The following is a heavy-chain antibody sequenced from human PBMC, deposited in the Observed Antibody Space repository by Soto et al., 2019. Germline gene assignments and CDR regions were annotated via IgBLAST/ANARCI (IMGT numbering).Heavy chain of an antibody. CDR3: ARRSSTYLNEVIYDP. D-gene: IGHD2-2*01. CDR2: INAGNGNT. CDR1: GYTFTSYA. Sequence: ASVKVSCKASGYTFTSYAIHWVRQAPGQRLEWMGWINAGNGNTKYSQKFQGRVIITRDTSAGAAYMELRSLRSDDTAVYYCARRSSTYLNEVIYDPWGQGTLVTVSS. J-gene: IGHJ5*02. V-gene: IGHV1-3*01.